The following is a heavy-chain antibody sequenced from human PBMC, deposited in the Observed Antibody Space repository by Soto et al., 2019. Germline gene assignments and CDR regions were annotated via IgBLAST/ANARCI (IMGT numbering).Heavy chain of an antibody. J-gene: IGHJ4*02. V-gene: IGHV3-23*01. CDR3: AKIDKFNPQSSGWANRFDY. D-gene: IGHD6-19*01. CDR2: MSRDGGVT. CDR1: EFTFSNYG. Sequence: EVQLLESGGGLVQPGGSLRLSCAASEFTFSNYGMTWVRQAPGKGLEWVSGMSRDGGVTDYTDSVKGRFTISRDISKNTLYLQMNSLRAEDTAVYYCAKIDKFNPQSSGWANRFDYWGQGTLVTVSS.